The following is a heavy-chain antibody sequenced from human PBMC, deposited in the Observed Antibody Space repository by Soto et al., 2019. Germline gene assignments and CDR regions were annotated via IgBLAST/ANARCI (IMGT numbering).Heavy chain of an antibody. Sequence: GGSLRLSCAASGFTFSSYAMHWVRQAPGKGLEWVAVISYDGSNKYYADSVKGRFTISRGNSKNTLYLQMNSLRAEDTAVYYCARERGFFDYWGQGTLVTVSS. CDR2: ISYDGSNK. J-gene: IGHJ4*02. CDR3: ARERGFFDY. CDR1: GFTFSSYA. V-gene: IGHV3-30-3*01. D-gene: IGHD3-10*01.